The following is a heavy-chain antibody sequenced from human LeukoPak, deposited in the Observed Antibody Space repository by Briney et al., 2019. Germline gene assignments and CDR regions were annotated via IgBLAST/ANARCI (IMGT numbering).Heavy chain of an antibody. CDR3: AKDGGMPFGYGALYYFDY. D-gene: IGHD3-16*01. CDR1: GFTFSSYA. V-gene: IGHV3-23*01. Sequence: PGGSLRLSCAASGFTFSSYAMSWVRQAPGKGLEWVSAISGSGGSTYYADSVKGRFTISRDNSKNTLYLQMNSLRAEDTAVYYCAKDGGMPFGYGALYYFDYWGQGTLVTVSS. J-gene: IGHJ4*02. CDR2: ISGSGGST.